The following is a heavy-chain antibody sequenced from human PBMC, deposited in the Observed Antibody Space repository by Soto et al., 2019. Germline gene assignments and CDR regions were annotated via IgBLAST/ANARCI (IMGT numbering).Heavy chain of an antibody. CDR1: GFTFRSYG. V-gene: IGHV3-30*18. Sequence: GGSLRLSCAASGFTFRSYGMHWVRQAPGRGLDWVAVLSFDGSNRYYADSVKGRFTTSRDNSKNTLYLQMNNLRPEDTAVYYCAKSPTSSGSSYYFDYWGQGTLVTVS. CDR2: LSFDGSNR. D-gene: IGHD3-10*01. CDR3: AKSPTSSGSSYYFDY. J-gene: IGHJ4*01.